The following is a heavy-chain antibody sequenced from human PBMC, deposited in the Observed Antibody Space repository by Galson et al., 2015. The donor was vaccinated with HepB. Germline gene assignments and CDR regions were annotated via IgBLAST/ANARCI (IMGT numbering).Heavy chain of an antibody. CDR3: VKLGSYSTYYYYYYMDV. D-gene: IGHD1-26*01. Sequence: SLRLSCAASGFTFSSYSMNWVRQAPGKGLEWVSYISSSSSTIYYADSVKGRFTISRDNAKNSLYLQMNSLRAEDTAVYYCVKLGSYSTYYYYYYMDVWGKGTTVTVSS. V-gene: IGHV3-48*01. J-gene: IGHJ6*03. CDR2: ISSSSSTI. CDR1: GFTFSSYS.